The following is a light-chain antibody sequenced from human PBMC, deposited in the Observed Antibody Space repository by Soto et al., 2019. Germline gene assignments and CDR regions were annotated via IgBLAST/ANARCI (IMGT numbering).Light chain of an antibody. CDR3: QQYESLVH. Sequence: DIPMTQFPSSLSASVGDRVTLTCQASQGISNYLNWYQQKPGKAPKLLIYDASTLETGVPSRFSGSGYGTEFTFNISGLQHEDVATYYCQQYESLVHFGGGTKVEIK. CDR1: QGISNY. CDR2: DAS. J-gene: IGKJ4*01. V-gene: IGKV1-33*01.